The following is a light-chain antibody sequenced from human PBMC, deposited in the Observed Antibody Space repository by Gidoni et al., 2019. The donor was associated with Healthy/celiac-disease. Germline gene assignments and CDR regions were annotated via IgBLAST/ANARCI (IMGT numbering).Light chain of an antibody. CDR1: QSLVHSDGNTY. V-gene: IGKV2-30*02. J-gene: IGKJ1*01. Sequence: VVLTQSPLSLPVTLGQPASISCRSSQSLVHSDGNTYLIWFQQRPGQSPRRLIYKVSNRDYGVPDRFSGSGSGTDFTLKISRVEAEDIGVYYCMKGTHWPRTFGQGTKVETK. CDR2: KVS. CDR3: MKGTHWPRT.